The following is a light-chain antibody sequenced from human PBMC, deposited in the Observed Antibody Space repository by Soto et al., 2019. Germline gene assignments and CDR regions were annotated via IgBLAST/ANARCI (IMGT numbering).Light chain of an antibody. Sequence: EIVLTQSPGTLSLSPGERATLSCRASQSVSSSYLAWYQQTPGQAPRLLVYDTSYRATGVPDRFSGSGSGTDFTLTISRLEPEDFAIYYCQQYGSSPPSITFGQGTRLEI. CDR3: QQYGSSPPSIT. J-gene: IGKJ5*01. CDR1: QSVSSSY. CDR2: DTS. V-gene: IGKV3-20*01.